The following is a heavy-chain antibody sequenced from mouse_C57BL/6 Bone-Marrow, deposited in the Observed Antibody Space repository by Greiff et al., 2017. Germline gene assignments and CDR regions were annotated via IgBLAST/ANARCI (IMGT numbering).Heavy chain of an antibody. V-gene: IGHV2-9*01. D-gene: IGHD1-1*01. Sequence: QVQLKESGPGLVAPSQSLYIPCTVSGFSLTSSGVDWVRQPPGKGLEWLGVIWGGGSSNYNSALMSRLSISKDNSKSQDFLKMNSLQTDDTAMYYCATHDYGSSPYYAMDYWGQGTSVTVSS. J-gene: IGHJ4*01. CDR1: GFSLTSSG. CDR2: IWGGGSS. CDR3: ATHDYGSSPYYAMDY.